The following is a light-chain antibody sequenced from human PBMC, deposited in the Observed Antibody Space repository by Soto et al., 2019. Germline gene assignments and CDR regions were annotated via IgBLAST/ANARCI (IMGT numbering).Light chain of an antibody. CDR1: QSISSW. CDR3: QHYNTYSPRT. CDR2: KAS. V-gene: IGKV1-5*03. J-gene: IGKJ1*01. Sequence: DIQMTQSPSTLSGSVGDRVTITCRASQSISSWLAWYQQKPGKAPKLLIYKASSLESGVPSRFSGSGSGTEFTLTISSLQPDDFATYYCQHYNTYSPRTFGQGTKVDIK.